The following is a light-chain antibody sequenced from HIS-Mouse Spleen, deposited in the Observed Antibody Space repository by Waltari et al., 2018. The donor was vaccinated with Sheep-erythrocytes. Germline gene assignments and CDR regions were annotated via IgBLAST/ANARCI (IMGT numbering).Light chain of an antibody. CDR2: AAS. CDR1: QGISNY. Sequence: DIQMTKSPSSLSASVGDRVTITCRASQGISNYLAWYQQKPGKVPKLLIYAASTLQSGVPSRFSGSGSGTDCTLTISSLQPEDVATYYCQKYNSALTWTFGQGTKVEIK. V-gene: IGKV1-27*01. J-gene: IGKJ1*01. CDR3: QKYNSALTWT.